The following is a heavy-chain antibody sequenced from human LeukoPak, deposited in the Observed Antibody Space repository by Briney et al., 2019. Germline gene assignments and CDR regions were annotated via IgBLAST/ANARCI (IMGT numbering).Heavy chain of an antibody. J-gene: IGHJ6*03. CDR2: ISAYNGNT. D-gene: IGHD3-9*01. CDR1: GYTFTSYG. CDR3: ARVTDYDILTGYPTNYYMDV. Sequence: GASVKVSCKASGYTFTSYGISWVRQAPGQGLEWMGWISAYNGNTNYAQKLQGRVTMTTDTSTSTAYMELSRLRSDDTAVYYCARVTDYDILTGYPTNYYMDVWGKGTTVTISS. V-gene: IGHV1-18*01.